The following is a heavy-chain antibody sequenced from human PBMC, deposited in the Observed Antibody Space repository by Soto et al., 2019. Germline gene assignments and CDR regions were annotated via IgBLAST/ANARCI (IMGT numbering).Heavy chain of an antibody. CDR1: GYSFTSYW. CDR2: IYPGDSDT. V-gene: IGHV5-51*01. Sequence: GASLKISCKGSGYSFTSYWIGWVRQMPGKGLEWMGIIYPGDSDTRYSPSFQGQVTISADKSISTAYLQWSSLKASDTAMYYCARNRYDSSGYYSQGFDPWGQGTLVTVS. J-gene: IGHJ5*02. D-gene: IGHD3-22*01. CDR3: ARNRYDSSGYYSQGFDP.